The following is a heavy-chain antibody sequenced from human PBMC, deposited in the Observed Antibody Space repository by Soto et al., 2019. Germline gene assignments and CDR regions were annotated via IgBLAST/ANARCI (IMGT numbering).Heavy chain of an antibody. CDR1: GGSISSYY. D-gene: IGHD3-22*01. J-gene: IGHJ4*02. Sequence: QVQLQESGPGLVKPSETLSLTCTVSGGSISSYYWSWIRQPPGKGLEWIGYIYYNGNTNYNPSLKSRVTISVDTAKNQFSLKLSSVTAAHTAVYYCARATYYSGRSGYLYYFDYWGQGALVTVSS. V-gene: IGHV4-59*01. CDR3: ARATYYSGRSGYLYYFDY. CDR2: IYYNGNT.